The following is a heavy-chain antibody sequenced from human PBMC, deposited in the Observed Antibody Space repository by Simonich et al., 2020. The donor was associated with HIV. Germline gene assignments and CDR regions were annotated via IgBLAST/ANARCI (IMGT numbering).Heavy chain of an antibody. J-gene: IGHJ6*02. CDR3: AREGGGYCSSTSCRYYYYGMDV. D-gene: IGHD2-2*01. CDR1: GYSISSGYY. Sequence: QVQLQESGPGLVKPSETLSLTCAVSGYSISSGYYWGWIRQPPGKGLEWIGSISHSGSTAYNPSLKSRVTISGDTSKNQFSRKLSSVTAADTAVYYCAREGGGYCSSTSCRYYYYGMDVWGQGTTVTVSS. V-gene: IGHV4-38-2*02. CDR2: ISHSGST.